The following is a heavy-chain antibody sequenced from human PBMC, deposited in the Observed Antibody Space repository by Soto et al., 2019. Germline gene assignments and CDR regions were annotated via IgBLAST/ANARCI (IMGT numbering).Heavy chain of an antibody. J-gene: IGHJ6*02. CDR3: ARVRQWLVQGDYYYYGMEV. D-gene: IGHD6-19*01. V-gene: IGHV6-1*01. Sequence: SQTLSLTCAISGDSVSSNSAAWNWIRQSPSRGLEWLGRTYYRSKWYNDYAVSVKSRITINPDTSKNQFSLQLNSVTPEDTAVYYCARVRQWLVQGDYYYYGMEVWGPGTTVTVPS. CDR1: GDSVSSNSAA. CDR2: TYYRSKWYN.